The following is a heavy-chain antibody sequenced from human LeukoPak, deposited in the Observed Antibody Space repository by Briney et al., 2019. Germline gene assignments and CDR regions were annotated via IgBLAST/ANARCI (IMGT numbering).Heavy chain of an antibody. CDR1: GFTFSDYY. J-gene: IGHJ3*02. V-gene: IGHV3-11*04. CDR3: ASSKVMNYGANTWALDI. CDR2: ISSSGSTI. Sequence: GGSLRLSCAASGFTFSDYYMSWIRQAPGKGLEWVSYISSSGSTIYYADSVKGRFTISRDNAKNSLYLQMNSLRAEDTAVYYCASSKVMNYGANTWALDIWGQGTMVTVSS. D-gene: IGHD4-17*01.